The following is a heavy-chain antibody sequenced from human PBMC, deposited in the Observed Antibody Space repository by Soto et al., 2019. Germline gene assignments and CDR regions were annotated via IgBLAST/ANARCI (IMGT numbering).Heavy chain of an antibody. CDR1: GYPFTSYS. Sequence: QVQLVQSGAEVKEPGASVKVSCKASGYPFTSYSFSWVRQAPGQGLEWMGWSSAYNGDTRYAQKFQGRVTMTADPYTDTAYMELRNLRSDDTGVYYCAREGDVVGSAVYYGMDVWGQGTMVTVS. D-gene: IGHD2-15*01. CDR2: SSAYNGDT. V-gene: IGHV1-18*04. J-gene: IGHJ6*02. CDR3: AREGDVVGSAVYYGMDV.